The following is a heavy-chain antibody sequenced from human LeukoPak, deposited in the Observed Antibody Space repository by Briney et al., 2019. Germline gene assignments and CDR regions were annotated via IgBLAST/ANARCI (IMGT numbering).Heavy chain of an antibody. D-gene: IGHD6-19*01. J-gene: IGHJ5*02. CDR3: ARHRDTSGWYHWFDP. CDR1: GGSISSSNYY. CDR2: IYYSGTT. V-gene: IGHV4-39*01. Sequence: SSETLSLTCTVSGGSISSSNYYWGWIRQPPGTGLEWIGSIYYSGTTYYNPSLKSRVTISIDTSKNQFSLKLSSVTAADTAVYYCARHRDTSGWYHWFDPWGQGTLVTVSS.